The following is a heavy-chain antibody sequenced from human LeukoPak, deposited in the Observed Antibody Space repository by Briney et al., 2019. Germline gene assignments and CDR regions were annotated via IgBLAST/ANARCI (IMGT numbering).Heavy chain of an antibody. Sequence: SETLSLTCTVSGGSISSYYWSWIRQPAGKGLEWIGRIYTSGSTNYNPSLKSRVTMSVDTSKNQFSLKLSSVTAADTAVYYCARLTSWSGSPKLDGFDIWGQGTMVTVSS. D-gene: IGHD1-26*01. V-gene: IGHV4-4*07. CDR3: ARLTSWSGSPKLDGFDI. CDR2: IYTSGST. J-gene: IGHJ3*02. CDR1: GGSISSYY.